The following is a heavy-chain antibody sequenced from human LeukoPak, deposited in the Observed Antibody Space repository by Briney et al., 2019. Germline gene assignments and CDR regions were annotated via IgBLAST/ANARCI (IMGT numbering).Heavy chain of an antibody. D-gene: IGHD3-22*01. J-gene: IGHJ2*01. CDR3: AKRTDPYYYDSSGYSSNWYFDL. CDR1: GGSISSYY. Sequence: PSETLSRTCTVSGGSISSYYWSWIRQPPGKGLEWIGYIYYSGSTNYNPSLKSRVTISVDTSKNQFSLKLSSVTAADTAVYYCAKRTDPYYYDSSGYSSNWYFDLWGRGTLVTVSS. CDR2: IYYSGST. V-gene: IGHV4-59*01.